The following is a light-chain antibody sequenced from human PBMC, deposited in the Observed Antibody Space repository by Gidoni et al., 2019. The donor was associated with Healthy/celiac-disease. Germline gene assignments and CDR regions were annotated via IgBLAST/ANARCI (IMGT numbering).Light chain of an antibody. CDR3: QQYNNWPPCS. V-gene: IGKV3-15*01. J-gene: IGKJ2*04. Sequence: EIVLPQSPATLSASPGERTTLSCSASQSVSSNIAWYQQKPGQAPSHLIHDAPTRATSLPARCSGSGSGTESTLTISSLQSEDFAVNYCQQYNNWPPCSFGQGTKLEIK. CDR1: QSVSSN. CDR2: DAP.